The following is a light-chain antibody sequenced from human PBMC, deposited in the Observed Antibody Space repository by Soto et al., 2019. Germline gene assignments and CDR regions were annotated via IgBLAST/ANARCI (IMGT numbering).Light chain of an antibody. CDR3: HQYYSYPLA. CDR2: AAS. V-gene: IGKV1-8*01. J-gene: IGKJ1*01. CDR1: QGISSY. Sequence: AIRMTQSPSSLSASTGDRVTITCRASQGISSYLAWYQQKPGKAPKLLLYAASTLQSGFPSRLRGSGSGTDFTLTISCLQAEDFATYYCHQYYSYPLAFGQGTKVEIK.